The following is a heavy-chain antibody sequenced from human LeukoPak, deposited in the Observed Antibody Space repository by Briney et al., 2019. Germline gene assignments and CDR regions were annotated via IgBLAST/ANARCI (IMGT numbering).Heavy chain of an antibody. V-gene: IGHV3-43*01. CDR2: ISWDGGST. D-gene: IGHD1-26*01. J-gene: IGHJ1*01. CDR1: GFTFDDYT. Sequence: GGSLRLSCAASGFTFDDYTMHWVRQAPGKGLEWVSLISWDGGSTYYADSVKGRFTISRDNSKNSLYLQMNSLRTEDTALYYCAKDASGGSYGAEYFQHWGQGTLVTVSS. CDR3: AKDASGGSYGAEYFQH.